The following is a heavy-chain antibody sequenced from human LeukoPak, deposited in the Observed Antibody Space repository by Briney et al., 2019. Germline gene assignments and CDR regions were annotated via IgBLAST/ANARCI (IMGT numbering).Heavy chain of an antibody. J-gene: IGHJ4*02. V-gene: IGHV3-74*01. D-gene: IGHD1-26*01. CDR3: ARGVYFFDY. CDR2: SNSDGSST. Sequence: PGGSLRLSCTASGFTFSSHWMHWVRQAPGKGLVWVSRSNSDGSSTIYADSVKGRFTISRDNAKNTLYLQMNSLRAEDTAVCYCARGVYFFDYWGQGALVTVSS. CDR1: GFTFSSHW.